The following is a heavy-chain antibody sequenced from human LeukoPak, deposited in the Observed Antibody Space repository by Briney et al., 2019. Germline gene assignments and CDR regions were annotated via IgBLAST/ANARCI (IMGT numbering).Heavy chain of an antibody. D-gene: IGHD5-12*01. J-gene: IGHJ4*02. CDR2: IFYSGST. CDR1: GYSISSGYY. V-gene: IGHV4-38-2*02. CDR3: AREKPDIVATGGFDY. Sequence: SETLSLTCTVSGYSISSGYYWGWIRQPPGKGLEWIGSIFYSGSTYYNPSLKSRVTISADTSKNQFSLKLSSVTAADTAVYYCAREKPDIVATGGFDYWGQGTLVTVSS.